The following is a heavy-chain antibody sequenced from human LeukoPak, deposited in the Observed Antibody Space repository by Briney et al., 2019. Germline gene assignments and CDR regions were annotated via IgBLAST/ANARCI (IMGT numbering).Heavy chain of an antibody. CDR3: ARDSGSYGMVDH. V-gene: IGHV4-59*12. CDR1: GGSISSYY. CDR2: IYYSGST. J-gene: IGHJ4*02. Sequence: TSETLSLTCTVSGGSISSYYWSWIRQPPGKGLEWIGYIYYSGSTNYNPSLKSRVTISVDRSKNQFSLKLSSVTAADTAVYYCARDSGSYGMVDHWGQGTLVTISS. D-gene: IGHD1-26*01.